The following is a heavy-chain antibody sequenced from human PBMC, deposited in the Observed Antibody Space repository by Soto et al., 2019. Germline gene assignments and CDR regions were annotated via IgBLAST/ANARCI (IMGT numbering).Heavy chain of an antibody. J-gene: IGHJ4*02. V-gene: IGHV5-51*01. CDR2: IYPGDSDT. CDR1: GYSFATYW. Sequence: GGSLKISCKGSGYSFATYWIGWVRQMPGKGLEWMGIIYPGDSDTRYSPSFQGQVTMSADKSINTAYQQWSSLKASDTAMYYCATGGYCTTTSCYNFFDYWGQGSLVTVSS. CDR3: ATGGYCTTTSCYNFFDY. D-gene: IGHD2-2*02.